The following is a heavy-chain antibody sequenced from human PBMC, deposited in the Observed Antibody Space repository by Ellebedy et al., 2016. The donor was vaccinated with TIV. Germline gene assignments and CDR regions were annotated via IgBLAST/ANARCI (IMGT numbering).Heavy chain of an antibody. CDR1: GFTFSDSW. CDR2: INQDASRK. J-gene: IGHJ4*02. V-gene: IGHV3-7*01. CDR3: SSWKY. D-gene: IGHD1-1*01. Sequence: PGGSLRLSCAASGFTFSDSWMTWVRQAPGKGLEWVANINQDASRKYYLDSVKGRFTVSRDNAKNSLYLQMNSLRAEDTAVYYCSSWKYWGQGALVTVS.